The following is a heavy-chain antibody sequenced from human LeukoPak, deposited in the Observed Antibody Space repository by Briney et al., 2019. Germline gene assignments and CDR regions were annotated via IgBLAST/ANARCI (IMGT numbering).Heavy chain of an antibody. Sequence: GGALRLSCAASGFTFAIYAMHWVRQAPGKGLEWVAVMSYDGNNKYYADSVKGRFTISRDNSKNTLYLQMNSLRAEDTAVYYCARDLVGGWDDSSGYYYGYFDYWGQGTLVTVSS. V-gene: IGHV3-30-3*01. CDR2: MSYDGNNK. CDR3: ARDLVGGWDDSSGYYYGYFDY. CDR1: GFTFAIYA. J-gene: IGHJ4*02. D-gene: IGHD3-22*01.